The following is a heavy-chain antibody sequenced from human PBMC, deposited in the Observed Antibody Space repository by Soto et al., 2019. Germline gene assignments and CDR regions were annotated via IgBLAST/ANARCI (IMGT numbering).Heavy chain of an antibody. CDR1: GYALTGYY. J-gene: IGHJ4*02. V-gene: IGHV1-2*02. Sequence: GASVKVSCKASGYALTGYYIHWVRQAPGQGLEWMGWINPNSGGTNYAQKFQGRVTMTRDTSISTAYMELSRLRSDDTAVYYCARVPRIAARCFDYWGQGTLVTVSS. CDR3: ARVPRIAARCFDY. D-gene: IGHD6-6*01. CDR2: INPNSGGT.